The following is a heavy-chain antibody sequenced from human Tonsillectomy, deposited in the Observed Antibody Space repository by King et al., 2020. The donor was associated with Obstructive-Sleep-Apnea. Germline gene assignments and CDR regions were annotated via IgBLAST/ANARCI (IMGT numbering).Heavy chain of an antibody. J-gene: IGHJ6*02. CDR1: GYSFTKYW. CDR2: IYPGDSDT. V-gene: IGHV5-51*01. D-gene: IGHD3-16*01. Sequence: QLVQSGAEVKKPGESLRMSCKGSGYSFTKYWIGWVRQMPGKGLEWMGIIYPGDSDTRYSPSFQGQVTISADKSISTAYLQWSSLKASDTAMYYCARLIVDTSLGDYFYYGMDVWGQGTTVTVSS. CDR3: ARLIVDTSLGDYFYYGMDV.